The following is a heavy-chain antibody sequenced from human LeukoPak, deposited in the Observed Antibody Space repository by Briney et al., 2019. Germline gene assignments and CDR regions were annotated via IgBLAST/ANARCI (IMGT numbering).Heavy chain of an antibody. CDR1: GGSISSSSYY. CDR3: ARDQDSDHYDSSGRFDY. D-gene: IGHD3-22*01. CDR2: IYYSGST. Sequence: SETLSLTCTVSGGSISSSSYYWGWIRPPPGKGLEWIGSIYYSGSTYYNPSLKSRVTISVDTSKNQFSLKLSSVTAADTAVYYCARDQDSDHYDSSGRFDYWGQGTLVTVSS. V-gene: IGHV4-39*07. J-gene: IGHJ4*02.